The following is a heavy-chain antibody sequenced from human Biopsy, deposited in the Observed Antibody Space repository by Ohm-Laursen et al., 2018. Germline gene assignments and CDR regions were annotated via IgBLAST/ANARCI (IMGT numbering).Heavy chain of an antibody. D-gene: IGHD4-17*01. CDR3: ALAAAQTVTHFDY. V-gene: IGHV3-23*01. CDR1: GFTFSSYA. Sequence: SLRLSCAASGFTFSSYAMTWFRQAPGKGLEWVSTISGNSDTIYDTDSVKGRFTISRDNSKNTLYLQMNSLRADDTAVYYCALAAAQTVTHFDYWGQGTLVTVSS. J-gene: IGHJ4*02. CDR2: ISGNSDTI.